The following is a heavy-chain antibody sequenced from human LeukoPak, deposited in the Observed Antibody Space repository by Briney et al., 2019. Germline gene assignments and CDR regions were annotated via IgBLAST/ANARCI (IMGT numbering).Heavy chain of an antibody. J-gene: IGHJ6*03. CDR2: IIPIFGTA. D-gene: IGHD6-19*01. CDR3: ARGGGSGWYAYYYYYMDV. CDR1: GGTFSSHA. Sequence: SVKVSCKASGGTFSSHAISWVRQAPGQGLEWMGGIIPIFGTANYAQKFQGRVTITADESTSTAYMELSSLRSEDTAVYYCARGGGSGWYAYYYYYMDVWGKGTTVTISS. V-gene: IGHV1-69*13.